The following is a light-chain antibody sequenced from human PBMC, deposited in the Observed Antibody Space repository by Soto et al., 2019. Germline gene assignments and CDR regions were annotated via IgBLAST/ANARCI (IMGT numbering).Light chain of an antibody. CDR2: GAS. CDR3: QEYFIPPWT. CDR1: QSVFNNH. Sequence: EIVLTQSPGTLSLSPGERATLSCRASQSVFNNHIGWYQQKPGQAPRRLIFGASFRATGIPDRFSGSGSGTDFTLTITSLQAEDVAIYYCQEYFIPPWTFGQGTKVEVK. V-gene: IGKV3-20*01. J-gene: IGKJ1*01.